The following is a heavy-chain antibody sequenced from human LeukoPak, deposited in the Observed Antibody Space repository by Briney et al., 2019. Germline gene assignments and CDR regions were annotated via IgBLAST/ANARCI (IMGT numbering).Heavy chain of an antibody. CDR3: ARAHRDVYGSGSYYNSYYYSMDV. V-gene: IGHV3-30-3*01. CDR1: GFTFSSYA. J-gene: IGHJ6*02. D-gene: IGHD3-10*01. CDR2: ISYDGSNK. Sequence: GGSLRLSCAASGFTFSSYAMHWVRQAPGKGLEWVAVISYDGSNKYYADSVKGRFTISRDNSKNTLYLQMNSLRAEDTAVYYCARAHRDVYGSGSYYNSYYYSMDVWGQGTTVTVSS.